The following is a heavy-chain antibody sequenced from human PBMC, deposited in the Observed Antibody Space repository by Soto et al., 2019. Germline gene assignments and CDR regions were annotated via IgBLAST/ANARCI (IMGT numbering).Heavy chain of an antibody. V-gene: IGHV3-23*01. D-gene: IGHD1-26*01. CDR2: ISGSGDST. CDR3: ALRGSGSYFRY. CDR1: GITFSSYA. Sequence: EVQLLDSGGGLVQPGGSLRLSCAASGITFSSYAMNWVRQAPGKGLEWVSVISGSGDSTYYADSVKGRFTISRDNSKNTLYLQMNSLRAEDTAVYYCALRGSGSYFRYWGQGTRVTVSS. J-gene: IGHJ4*02.